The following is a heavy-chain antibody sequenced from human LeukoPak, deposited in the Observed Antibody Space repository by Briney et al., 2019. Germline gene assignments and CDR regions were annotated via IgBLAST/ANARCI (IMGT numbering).Heavy chain of an antibody. D-gene: IGHD3-10*01. Sequence: GGSLRLSCAASGFTFSSYAMSWVRQAPGKGLEWVSAISGSGGSTYYADSVKGRFTISRDNSKNTLYLQMNSLRAEDTAVYYCAKATMVRGVIIKLGPLVSWGQGTLVTVSS. CDR3: AKATMVRGVIIKLGPLVS. CDR2: ISGSGGST. V-gene: IGHV3-23*01. J-gene: IGHJ5*02. CDR1: GFTFSSYA.